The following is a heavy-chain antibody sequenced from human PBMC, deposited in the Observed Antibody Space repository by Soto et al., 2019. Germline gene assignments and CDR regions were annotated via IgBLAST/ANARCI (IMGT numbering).Heavy chain of an antibody. CDR2: ISWNSDYI. CDR1: GFTFDDYA. J-gene: IGHJ6*02. D-gene: IGHD6-19*01. V-gene: IGHV3-9*01. CDR3: VRDMTGSRGAVAGNVPGYYYAMDV. Sequence: EVQLVESGGGLVQPGRSLRLSCAASGFTFDDYAMHWVRQAPGKGLEWVAGISWNSDYIGYADSVKGRFTISRDNAKNFLYLQMNSLRAEDTALYYCVRDMTGSRGAVAGNVPGYYYAMDVWGQGTTVTVSS.